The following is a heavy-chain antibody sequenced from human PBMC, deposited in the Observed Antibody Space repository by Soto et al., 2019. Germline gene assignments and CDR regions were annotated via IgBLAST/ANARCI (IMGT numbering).Heavy chain of an antibody. V-gene: IGHV3-23*01. CDR3: AREAAPSTVTTQYFFDY. Sequence: GGSLRLSCAASGFTFSSYAMSWVRQAPGKGLEWVSAISGSGGSTYYADSVKGRFTISRDNSKNTLYLQMNSLRAEDTAVYYCAREAAPSTVTTQYFFDYWGQGTLVTVSS. J-gene: IGHJ4*02. CDR1: GFTFSSYA. D-gene: IGHD4-4*01. CDR2: ISGSGGST.